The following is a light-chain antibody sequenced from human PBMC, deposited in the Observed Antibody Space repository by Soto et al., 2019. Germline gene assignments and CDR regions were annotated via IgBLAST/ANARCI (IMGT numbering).Light chain of an antibody. CDR3: QSYNDWPFT. Sequence: EIVMTQSPATLSVSPGERVTLSCRASGSLSTYLAWNQQKPGQAPRLLIYGASTKATGIPARFSGSGSATDFTLTISSLQSEDFAVYYCQSYNDWPFTFGQGTKLEI. CDR2: GAS. V-gene: IGKV3-15*01. J-gene: IGKJ2*01. CDR1: GSLSTY.